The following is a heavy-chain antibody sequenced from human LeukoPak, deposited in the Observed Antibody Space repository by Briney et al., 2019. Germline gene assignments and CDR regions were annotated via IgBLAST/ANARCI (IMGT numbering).Heavy chain of an antibody. CDR1: GFTFSSYG. Sequence: GGSLRLSCAASGFTFSSYGMHWVRQAPGKGLEWVAVIWYDGSNKYYADSVKGRFTISRDNSKNTLYLQMNSLRAEDTAVYYCARDPSYSSGYSPDYWGQGTLVTVSS. D-gene: IGHD3-22*01. CDR2: IWYDGSNK. V-gene: IGHV3-33*01. J-gene: IGHJ4*02. CDR3: ARDPSYSSGYSPDY.